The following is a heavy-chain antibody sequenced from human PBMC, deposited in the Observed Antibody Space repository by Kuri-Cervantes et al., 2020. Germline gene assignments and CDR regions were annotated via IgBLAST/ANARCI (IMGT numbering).Heavy chain of an antibody. CDR3: AKDHLSWGGQPIPSGMDV. D-gene: IGHD2-21*01. J-gene: IGHJ6*02. CDR1: GFTFSSYG. V-gene: IGHV3-30*18. CDR2: ISYDGSNK. Sequence: GESLKISCAASGFTFSSYGMHWVRQAPGKGLEWVAVISYDGSNKYYADSVKGRFTISRDNSKNTLYLQMNSLRAEDTAVYYCAKDHLSWGGQPIPSGMDVWGQGTTVTVSS.